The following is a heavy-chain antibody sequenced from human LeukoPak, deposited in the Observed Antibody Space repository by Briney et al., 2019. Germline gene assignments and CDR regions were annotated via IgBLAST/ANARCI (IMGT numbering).Heavy chain of an antibody. CDR3: AKGDCSGGSCYPNFDY. D-gene: IGHD2-15*01. J-gene: IGHJ4*02. V-gene: IGHV3-23*01. CDR1: GLTFSSYA. CDR2: ISGSGGST. Sequence: GGSLRLSCAASGLTFSSYAMSWVRQAPGKGLEWVSAISGSGGSTYYADSVKGRFTISRDNSKNTLYLQMNSLRAEDTAVYYCAKGDCSGGSCYPNFDYWGQGTLVTASS.